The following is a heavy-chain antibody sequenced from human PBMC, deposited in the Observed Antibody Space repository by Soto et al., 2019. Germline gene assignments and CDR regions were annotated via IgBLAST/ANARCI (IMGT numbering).Heavy chain of an antibody. CDR2: IKNKVDGGTT. J-gene: IGHJ4*02. V-gene: IGHV3-15*01. Sequence: ESGGGLVKPGGSLRVSCAASGFTFSNAWMSWVRQAPGKGLEWVGRIKNKVDGGTTDYAAPVKGRFTISRDDSRNTLYLQMNSLKTEDTAMYYCTTDDPINRYWGQGTLVTVSS. CDR3: TTDDPINRY. CDR1: GFTFSNAW.